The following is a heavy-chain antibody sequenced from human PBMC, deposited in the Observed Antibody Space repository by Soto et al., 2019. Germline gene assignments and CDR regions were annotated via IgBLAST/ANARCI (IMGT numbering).Heavy chain of an antibody. V-gene: IGHV3-48*02. CDR2: ISPGGDRI. J-gene: IGHJ4*02. CDR3: TKSADSAGWGVDF. CDR1: GFMFDSYA. Sequence: EVQLVESGGGLVQPGGSLRLSCVASGFMFDSYAMNWVRQAPGKGLEWVPYISPGGDRIYYAESLKGRITNSRDNARNSLSLRMNILSDEDTAVYYCTKSADSAGWGVDFWGQGTLVTVSS. D-gene: IGHD6-19*01.